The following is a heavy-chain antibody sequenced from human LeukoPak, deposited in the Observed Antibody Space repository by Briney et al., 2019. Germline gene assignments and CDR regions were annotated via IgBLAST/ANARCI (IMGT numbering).Heavy chain of an antibody. D-gene: IGHD6-13*01. CDR1: GGSFSGYY. CDR3: ARVEIAAADSASFDY. CDR2: INHSGST. Sequence: PSETLSLTCAVYGGSFSGYYWSWIRQPPGKGLEWIGEINHSGSTNYNPSLKSRVTISVDTSKNQFSLKLSSVTAADTAVYYCARVEIAAADSASFDYWGQGTLVTVSS. V-gene: IGHV4-34*01. J-gene: IGHJ4*02.